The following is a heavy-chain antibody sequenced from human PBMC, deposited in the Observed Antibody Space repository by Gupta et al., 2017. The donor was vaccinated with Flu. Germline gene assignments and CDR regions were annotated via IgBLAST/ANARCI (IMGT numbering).Heavy chain of an antibody. Sequence: QVQLVQSGAEVKKPGSSVKVSCKASGGTFSSYAISWVRQAPGQGLEWMGGIIPIFGTANYAQKFQGRVTITADESTSTAYMELSSLRSEDTAVYYCAREEAFGARGVIPTGDPHGMDVWGQGTTVTVSS. D-gene: IGHD3-10*01. CDR2: IIPIFGTA. J-gene: IGHJ6*02. V-gene: IGHV1-69*01. CDR3: AREEAFGARGVIPTGDPHGMDV. CDR1: GGTFSSYA.